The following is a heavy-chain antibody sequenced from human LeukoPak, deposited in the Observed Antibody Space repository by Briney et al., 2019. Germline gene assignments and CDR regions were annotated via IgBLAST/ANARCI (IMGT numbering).Heavy chain of an antibody. V-gene: IGHV3-13*01. D-gene: IGHD4-17*01. CDR3: ARASYGDYGYYFDY. J-gene: IGHJ4*02. Sequence: GGSLRLSCAASGFTFSRYDMHWVRQTTGKGLEWVSAISTAGDTYYPGSVKGRFTISRENAKNSLYLQMNSLRAGDTAVYYCARASYGDYGYYFDYWGQGTLVIVPS. CDR1: GFTFSRYD. CDR2: ISTAGDT.